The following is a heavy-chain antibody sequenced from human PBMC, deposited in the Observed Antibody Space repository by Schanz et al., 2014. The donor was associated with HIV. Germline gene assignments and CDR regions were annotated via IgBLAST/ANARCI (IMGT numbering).Heavy chain of an antibody. J-gene: IGHJ4*02. CDR1: GFNFNNYA. V-gene: IGHV3-23*01. D-gene: IGHD3-10*01. Sequence: EVQLLESGGGLEQPGGSLRLSCAASGFNFNNYAMTWVRQAPGKGLEWVSSISESGGRTYYADSVNGRFTISRDNARTSLYLQMNSLRAEDTAVYYCARVFGRTYGLPDYWGQGTLVTVSS. CDR2: ISESGGRT. CDR3: ARVFGRTYGLPDY.